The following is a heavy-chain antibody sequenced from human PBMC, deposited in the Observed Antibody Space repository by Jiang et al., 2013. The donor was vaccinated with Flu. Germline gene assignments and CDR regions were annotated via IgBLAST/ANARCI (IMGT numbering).Heavy chain of an antibody. J-gene: IGHJ4*02. CDR1: GGSVSSGSYY. V-gene: IGHV4-30-4*08. Sequence: GLVKPSETLSLTCTVSGGSVSSGSYYWSWIRQPPGKGLEWIGYIYYSGSTYYNPSLKSRVTISVDTSKNQFSLKLSSVTAADTAVYYCARESMVQGVNCYFDYWGQGTLVTVSS. CDR2: IYYSGST. D-gene: IGHD3-10*01. CDR3: ARESMVQGVNCYFDY.